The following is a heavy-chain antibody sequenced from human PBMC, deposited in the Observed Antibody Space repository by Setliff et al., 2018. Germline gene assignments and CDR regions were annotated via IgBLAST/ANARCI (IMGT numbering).Heavy chain of an antibody. V-gene: IGHV3-23*01. J-gene: IGHJ4*02. CDR2: ISGSAQTT. CDR1: GFTFSSYA. D-gene: IGHD1-1*01. Sequence: GSLRLSCAASGFTFSSYAITWVRQAPGKGLEWVSMISGSAQTTYYAGSVKGRFTISRDNSKNTVYLEMNSLRPEDTAIYYCVPHPNAYNDFWGQGTLVTVSS. CDR3: VPHPNAYNDF.